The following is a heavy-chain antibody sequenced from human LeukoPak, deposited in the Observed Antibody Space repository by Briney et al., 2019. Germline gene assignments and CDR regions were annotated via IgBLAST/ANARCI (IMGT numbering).Heavy chain of an antibody. CDR1: VFTFSSYE. V-gene: IGHV3-48*03. CDR3: ARGVTYYDILTGYLLFGY. D-gene: IGHD3-9*01. Sequence: GGSLRLSCAASVFTFSSYEMNWVRQAPGKGLEWVSYISSSGSTIYYADSVKGRFTISRDNAKNSLYLQMNSLRAEDTAVYYCARGVTYYDILTGYLLFGYWGQGTLVTVSS. CDR2: ISSSGSTI. J-gene: IGHJ4*02.